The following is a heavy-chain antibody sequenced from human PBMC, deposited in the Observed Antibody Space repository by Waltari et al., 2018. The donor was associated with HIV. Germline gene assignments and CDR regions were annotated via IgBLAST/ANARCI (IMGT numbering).Heavy chain of an antibody. CDR2: IHPGDADT. V-gene: IGHV5-51*01. CDR3: ARGLPKQWLAYFDY. CDR1: GYNFTTYW. J-gene: IGHJ4*02. Sequence: EVQLVQSGAEVKKPGESLKISCTSSGYNFTTYWIGWDRQMPGKGLEWMGIIHPGDADTRYSPSFQGQVTISADKSISTAFLQWSSLKASDTAMYYCARGLPKQWLAYFDYWGQGTLVTVSS. D-gene: IGHD6-19*01.